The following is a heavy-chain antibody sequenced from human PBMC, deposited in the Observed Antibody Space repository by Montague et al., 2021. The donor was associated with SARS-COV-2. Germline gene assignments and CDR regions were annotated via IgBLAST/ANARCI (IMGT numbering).Heavy chain of an antibody. J-gene: IGHJ2*01. CDR1: GASMRTYY. CDR2: ISNSGIT. CDR3: ARDLGWGRWNIDV. D-gene: IGHD1-26*01. V-gene: IGHV4-59*01. Sequence: SETLSLTCSVSGASMRTYYWTWIRESPGGGLERIGDISNSGITNYNPSLKSRATISLDTSKTQFSLKLTSVTTSDTALYYCARDLGWGRWNIDVWGRGTLVTVSS.